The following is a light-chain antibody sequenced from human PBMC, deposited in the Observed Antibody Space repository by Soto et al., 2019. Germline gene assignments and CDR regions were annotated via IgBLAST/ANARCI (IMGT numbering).Light chain of an antibody. CDR2: DAS. Sequence: EIVLTQSPATLSLSPGERATLSCRASQSISTYLAWYQQKPGQAPRLLIYDASNRAPGIPARISGRGSWTDFTLTISSLEPEDFAIYYCQHRSSWPRMYTFGQGTKVDIK. J-gene: IGKJ2*01. CDR3: QHRSSWPRMYT. V-gene: IGKV3-11*01. CDR1: QSISTY.